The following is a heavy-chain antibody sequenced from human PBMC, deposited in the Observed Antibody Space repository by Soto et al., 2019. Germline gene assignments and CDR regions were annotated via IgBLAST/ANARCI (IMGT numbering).Heavy chain of an antibody. J-gene: IGHJ6*02. D-gene: IGHD3-9*01. Sequence: GESLKISCKGAGYRFTSYWISWVRQMPGKGLEWMGRIDPSDSYTNYSPSFQGHVTISADKSSSTAYLQWSSLKASDTAMYYCARVMLTGWVWGAPGGMDVSGQGTTVTVCS. CDR3: ARVMLTGWVWGAPGGMDV. V-gene: IGHV5-10-1*01. CDR1: GYRFTSYW. CDR2: IDPSDSYT.